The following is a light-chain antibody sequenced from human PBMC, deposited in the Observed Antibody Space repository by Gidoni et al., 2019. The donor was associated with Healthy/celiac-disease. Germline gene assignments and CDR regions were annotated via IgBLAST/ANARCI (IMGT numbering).Light chain of an antibody. CDR1: SSNIGSNY. CDR3: AAWDDSLSVVV. V-gene: IGLV1-47*02. Sequence: QSVLTQPPSASGTPGQRVSISCSGRSSNIGSNYVYWYQQLPGTAPKLLIYSNYQRPSGVPDRFSGSKSGTSASLAISGLRSEDEADYYCAAWDDSLSVVVFGGGTKLTVL. J-gene: IGLJ2*01. CDR2: SNY.